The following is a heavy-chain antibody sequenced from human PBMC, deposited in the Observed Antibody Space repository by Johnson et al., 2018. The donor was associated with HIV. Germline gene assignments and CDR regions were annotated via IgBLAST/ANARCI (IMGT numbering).Heavy chain of an antibody. CDR3: VTADRGSA. J-gene: IGHJ3*01. V-gene: IGHV3-33*03. D-gene: IGHD1-26*01. Sequence: QVQLVESGGGVVQPGKSLRLSCAASGFTFSSYGMHWVRQAPGKGLEWVAVIWYDGSQKYYTDSVKGRFTISRDNAKNSLYLQMNSLRDEDTAVYYCVTADRGSAWGQGTTVTVSS. CDR2: IWYDGSQK. CDR1: GFTFSSYG.